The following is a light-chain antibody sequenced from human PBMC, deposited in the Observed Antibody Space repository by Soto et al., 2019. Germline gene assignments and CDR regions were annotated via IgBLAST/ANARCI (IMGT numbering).Light chain of an antibody. Sequence: QSALTQPRSVSGSPGQSVAISCTGSRSDVGGYKYVSWYQQFPGKAPKLIIYDVSRRASGVPDRFSGSKSGNTASLTISGLQAEDEGDYYCCSYGGGRTPLGFGGGTKLTVL. J-gene: IGLJ2*01. V-gene: IGLV2-11*01. CDR3: CSYGGGRTPLG. CDR2: DVS. CDR1: RSDVGGYKY.